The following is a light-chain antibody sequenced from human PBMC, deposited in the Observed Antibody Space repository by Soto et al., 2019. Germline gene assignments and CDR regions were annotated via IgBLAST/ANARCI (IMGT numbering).Light chain of an antibody. V-gene: IGKV3-11*01. CDR3: QQRSNWPAT. CDR2: DAS. J-gene: IGKJ4*01. CDR1: QSVSSY. Sequence: EIVLTQSPATLSLSPGERATLSCRASQSVSSYLAWYQQKPGQAPRLLIYDASNRATGIPARFSGSGSGTDFPLTISCLEPEDFAVYYCQQRSNWPATFGGGNKVEIK.